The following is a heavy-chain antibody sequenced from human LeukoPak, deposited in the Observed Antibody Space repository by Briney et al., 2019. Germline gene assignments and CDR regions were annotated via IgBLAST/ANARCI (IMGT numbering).Heavy chain of an antibody. CDR3: ARGGSSEAFDI. V-gene: IGHV1-2*02. CDR2: INANSGGT. CDR1: GYTFTGYY. Sequence: ASVKVSCKASGYTFTGYYMYWVRQAPGQGLEWMGWINANSGGTNYAQKFQGRVTMTRDTSINTAYMELISLRSDDTAVYYCARGGSSEAFDIWGQGTMVTVSS. J-gene: IGHJ3*02.